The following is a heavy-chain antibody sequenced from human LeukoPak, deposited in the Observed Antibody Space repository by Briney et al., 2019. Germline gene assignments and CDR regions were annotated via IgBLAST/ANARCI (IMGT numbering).Heavy chain of an antibody. J-gene: IGHJ5*02. Sequence: PSETLSLTCAVYGGSFSGYYWSWIRQPPGKGLEWIGEINHSGSTNYNPSLKSRVTISVDTSKNQFSLKLSSATAADTAVYYCASKKRARFDPWGQGTLVTVSS. CDR2: INHSGST. CDR3: ASKKRARFDP. CDR1: GGSFSGYY. V-gene: IGHV4-34*01.